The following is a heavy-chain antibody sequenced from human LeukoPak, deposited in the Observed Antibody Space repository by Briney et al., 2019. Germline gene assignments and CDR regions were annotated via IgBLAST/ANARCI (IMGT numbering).Heavy chain of an antibody. CDR2: INPNSGGT. D-gene: IGHD5-18*01. Sequence: ASVKVSRKASGYTFTGHYMHWVRQAPGQGLEWMGWINPNSGGTNYAQKFQGWVTMTRDTSISTAYMELSRLRSDDTAVYYCARRRDTAFDYWGQGTLVTVSS. CDR3: ARRRDTAFDY. J-gene: IGHJ4*02. CDR1: GYTFTGHY. V-gene: IGHV1-2*04.